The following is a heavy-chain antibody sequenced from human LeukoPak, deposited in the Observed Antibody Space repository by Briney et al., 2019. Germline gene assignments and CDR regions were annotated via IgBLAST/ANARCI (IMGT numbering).Heavy chain of an antibody. CDR2: IKQDGSEK. CDR3: AREESSSSLWFRESLNYFDY. Sequence: GGSLRLSCAASGFTFSSYWVSWVRQAPGKGLEWVANIKQDGSEKYYVDSVKGRFTISRDNAKNSLYLQMNSLRAEDTAVYYCAREESSSSLWFRESLNYFDYWGQGTLVTVSS. V-gene: IGHV3-7*01. D-gene: IGHD3-10*01. J-gene: IGHJ4*02. CDR1: GFTFSSYW.